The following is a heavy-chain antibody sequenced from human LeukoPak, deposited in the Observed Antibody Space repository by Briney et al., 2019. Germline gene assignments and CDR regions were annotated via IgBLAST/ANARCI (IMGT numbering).Heavy chain of an antibody. D-gene: IGHD1-26*01. Sequence: SETLSLTCAVYGGSFSGYYWSWIRQPPGKGLEWIGEINVVGSTSYNPSLKSRVTKSVDTSKSQFSLKLSSVTAADTAVYYCARLIVGATDFDYWGQGTLVTVSS. CDR2: INVVGST. V-gene: IGHV4-34*01. J-gene: IGHJ4*02. CDR3: ARLIVGATDFDY. CDR1: GGSFSGYY.